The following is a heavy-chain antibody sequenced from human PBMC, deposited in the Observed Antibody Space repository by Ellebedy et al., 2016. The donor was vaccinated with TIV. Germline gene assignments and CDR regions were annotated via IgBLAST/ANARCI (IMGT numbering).Heavy chain of an antibody. V-gene: IGHV3-30*18. CDR1: GFTFSNYG. D-gene: IGHD4-17*01. CDR3: AKALDYGDGYGMNV. J-gene: IGHJ6*02. CDR2: ISYDGSNK. Sequence: GESLKISCAASGFTFSNYGMHWVRQAPGKGLEWVAVISYDGSNKNYADSVKGRFTISRDNSKNTLDLQMNSLRAEDKAVYYCAKALDYGDGYGMNVWGQGTTVTVSS.